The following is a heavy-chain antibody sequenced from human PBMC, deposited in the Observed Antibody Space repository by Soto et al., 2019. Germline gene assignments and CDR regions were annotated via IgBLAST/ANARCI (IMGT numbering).Heavy chain of an antibody. D-gene: IGHD5-12*01. J-gene: IGHJ4*02. Sequence: QVQLVQSGAEEKKPGASVKFSCKASGCSFTSYAMHWVRQAPGQRLEWMGWISAGNADTKYSQKLQGAVTITRDTSARTAYMELSSLRSEDTAVYYCARGDGYRIDYWGQGTLVTVSS. CDR2: ISAGNADT. V-gene: IGHV1-3*05. CDR3: ARGDGYRIDY. CDR1: GCSFTSYA.